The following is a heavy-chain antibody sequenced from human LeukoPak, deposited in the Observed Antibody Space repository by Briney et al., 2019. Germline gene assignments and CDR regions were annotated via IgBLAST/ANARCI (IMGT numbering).Heavy chain of an antibody. CDR3: ARDAWSVRSYFDY. CDR1: GFTFTSSS. J-gene: IGHJ4*02. D-gene: IGHD2-8*01. CDR2: ISYDIYSK. V-gene: IGHV3-30*04. Sequence: PGGSLRLSCAASGFTFTSSSMHWVRQAPGKGLEWVAVISYDIYSKYYADSVRGRFTISRDNSENTLYLQMNSLRGEDTAVYYCARDAWSVRSYFDYWGQGTLVTVSP.